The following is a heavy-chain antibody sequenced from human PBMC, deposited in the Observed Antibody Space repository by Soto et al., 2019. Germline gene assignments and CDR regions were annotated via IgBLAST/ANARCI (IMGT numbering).Heavy chain of an antibody. Sequence: PSETLSLTCAVSGGSISSGGYSWSWIRQPPGKGLEWIGYIYHSGSTYYNPSLKSRVTISVDRSKNQFSPKLSSVTAADTAVYYCARGGRYYDSSGYYYPIDYWGQGTLVTVSS. CDR3: ARGGRYYDSSGYYYPIDY. CDR2: IYHSGST. CDR1: GGSISSGGYS. V-gene: IGHV4-30-2*01. D-gene: IGHD3-22*01. J-gene: IGHJ4*02.